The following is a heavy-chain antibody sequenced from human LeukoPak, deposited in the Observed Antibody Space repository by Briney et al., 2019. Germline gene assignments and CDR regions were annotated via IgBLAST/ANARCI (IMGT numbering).Heavy chain of an antibody. Sequence: GGSLRLSCAASGFTFSSYGMSWVRQAPGKGLEWVSAISGSGGSTYYADSVKGRFTISRDNSKNTLYLQMNSLRAEDTAVYYCARGAEWELSYFDYWGQGTLVTVSS. J-gene: IGHJ4*02. CDR2: ISGSGGST. CDR1: GFTFSSYG. CDR3: ARGAEWELSYFDY. D-gene: IGHD1-26*01. V-gene: IGHV3-23*01.